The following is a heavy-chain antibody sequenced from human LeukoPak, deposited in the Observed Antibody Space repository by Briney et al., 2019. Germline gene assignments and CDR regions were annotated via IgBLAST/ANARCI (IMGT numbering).Heavy chain of an antibody. J-gene: IGHJ4*02. CDR2: ISYDGSNK. D-gene: IGHD6-25*01. CDR3: AKDRTQGVSAATLDY. V-gene: IGHV3-30*18. CDR1: GFTFSSYG. Sequence: GRSLRLSCAASGFTFSSYGMHWVRQAPGKGLEWVAVISYDGSNKYYADSVKGRFTISRDNSKNTLYLQMNSLRPEDTAVYYCAKDRTQGVSAATLDYWGQGTLVTVSS.